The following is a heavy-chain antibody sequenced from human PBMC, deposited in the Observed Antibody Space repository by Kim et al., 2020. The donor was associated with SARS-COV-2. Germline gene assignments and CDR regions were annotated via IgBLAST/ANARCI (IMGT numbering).Heavy chain of an antibody. V-gene: IGHV1-3*01. D-gene: IGHD3-10*01. CDR3: ARGGVTMVRGAFDY. Sequence: SLNFQGRGPITRDTSASTAYMELSSLRSEDTAVYYCARGGVTMVRGAFDYWGQGTLVTVSS. J-gene: IGHJ4*02.